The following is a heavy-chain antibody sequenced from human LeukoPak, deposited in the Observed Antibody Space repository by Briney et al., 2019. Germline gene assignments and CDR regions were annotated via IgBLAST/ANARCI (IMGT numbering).Heavy chain of an antibody. V-gene: IGHV3-11*04. J-gene: IGHJ4*02. Sequence: GGSLRLSCAASGFTFSDYYMSWIRQAPGKGLEWVSYISRSGSTIYYADSVKGRFTISRDNAKNSLYLQMNSLRADDTAVYYCARGEWSSSPFDYWGQGTLVTVSS. CDR3: ARGEWSSSPFDY. CDR2: ISRSGSTI. CDR1: GFTFSDYY. D-gene: IGHD6-6*01.